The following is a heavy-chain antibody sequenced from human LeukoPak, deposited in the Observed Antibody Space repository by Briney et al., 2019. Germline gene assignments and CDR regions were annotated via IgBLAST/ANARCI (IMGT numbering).Heavy chain of an antibody. CDR3: ARTITIFGVPGGWFDP. D-gene: IGHD3-3*01. CDR1: GGSISSGDYY. Sequence: SETLSLTCTVSGGSISSGDYYWSWIRQPPGKGLEWIGYIYYSGSTYYNPSLKSRVTISVDTSKNQFSLKLSSVTAADTAVYYCARTITIFGVPGGWFDPWGQGTLVTVSS. V-gene: IGHV4-30-4*08. J-gene: IGHJ5*02. CDR2: IYYSGST.